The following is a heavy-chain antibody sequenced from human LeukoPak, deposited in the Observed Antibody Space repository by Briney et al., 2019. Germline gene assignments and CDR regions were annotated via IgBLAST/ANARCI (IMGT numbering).Heavy chain of an antibody. CDR3: ARYDYGDYTAFDI. CDR1: GYTFTSYD. J-gene: IGHJ3*02. CDR2: MNPNSGNT. Sequence: ASVKVSCKASGYTFTSYDINWVREATGQGLEWMGWMNPNSGNTGYAQKFQGRVTMTRNTSISTAYMELSSLRSEDTAVYYCARYDYGDYTAFDIWGQGTMVTVSS. D-gene: IGHD4-17*01. V-gene: IGHV1-8*01.